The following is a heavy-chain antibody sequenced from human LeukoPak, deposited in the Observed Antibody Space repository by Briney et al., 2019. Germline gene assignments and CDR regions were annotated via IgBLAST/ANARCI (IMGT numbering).Heavy chain of an antibody. V-gene: IGHV4-34*01. J-gene: IGHJ5*02. D-gene: IGHD3-22*01. CDR3: ARYGYYDSSGYYFPGASFDP. CDR1: GGSFSGYY. Sequence: SETLSLTCAVYGGSFSGYYWNWIRQPPGKGLEWIGEINHSGSINYNSSLKSRVTISVDTSKNQFSLKLSSVTAADTAVYYCARYGYYDSSGYYFPGASFDPWGQGTLVTVSS. CDR2: INHSGSI.